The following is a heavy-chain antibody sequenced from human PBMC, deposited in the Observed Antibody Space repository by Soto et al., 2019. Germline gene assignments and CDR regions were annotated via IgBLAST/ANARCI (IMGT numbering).Heavy chain of an antibody. Sequence: QVQLVQSWAEVKKPGTSVKVSCKASGYTFTNFDFNWVRQATGQGLEWMGWMNPNKGNTGYVQKFQGRVTMTRETSISTAYMGSSSVRYEDTAVYYCARGPRNWGFDYWGQGSLVTVSS. V-gene: IGHV1-8*01. CDR2: MNPNKGNT. J-gene: IGHJ4*02. CDR3: ARGPRNWGFDY. CDR1: GYTFTNFD. D-gene: IGHD7-27*01.